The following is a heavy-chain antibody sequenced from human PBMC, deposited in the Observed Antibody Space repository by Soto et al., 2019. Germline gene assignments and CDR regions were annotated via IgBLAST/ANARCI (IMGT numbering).Heavy chain of an antibody. CDR2: IIPFFGTA. V-gene: IGHV1-69*13. J-gene: IGHJ6*02. D-gene: IGHD2-2*01. Sequence: SVKVSCKASGGTFSSYAISWVRQAPGQGLEWMGGIIPFFGTANYAQKFQGRVTITADESTSTAYMELSSLRSEDTAVYYCAREGGRYCSSSSCALGMDVWGQGTTVTVSS. CDR3: AREGGRYCSSSSCALGMDV. CDR1: GGTFSSYA.